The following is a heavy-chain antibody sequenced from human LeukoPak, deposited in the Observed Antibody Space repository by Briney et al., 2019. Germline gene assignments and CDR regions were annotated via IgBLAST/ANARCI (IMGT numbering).Heavy chain of an antibody. J-gene: IGHJ4*02. CDR3: ARGYDTHDY. V-gene: IGHV1-46*01. D-gene: IGHD3-3*01. CDR2: INPSGGST. CDR1: GYTFINYY. Sequence: GASVKLSCKASGYTFINYYMQWVRQAPGQGLEWMGIINPSGGSTSYPQRFQGRVTMTRDTSTSTVYMELSSLRSEDTPVYYCARGYDTHDYWGQGTLVTVSS.